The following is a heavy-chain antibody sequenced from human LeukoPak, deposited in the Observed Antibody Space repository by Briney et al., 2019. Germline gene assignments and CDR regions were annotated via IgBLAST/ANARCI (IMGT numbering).Heavy chain of an antibody. Sequence: ESLRLSCAASGFTFNTYAMSWVRQAPGKGLEWVSTVSGGGDVTHYADSVKGRFTVFRDNSKSTMYLQMDNLRAEDAAVYYCAKDLFGPGTYFDYWGQGALVTVSS. D-gene: IGHD3-10*01. CDR3: AKDLFGPGTYFDY. CDR2: VSGGGDVT. J-gene: IGHJ4*02. V-gene: IGHV3-23*01. CDR1: GFTFNTYA.